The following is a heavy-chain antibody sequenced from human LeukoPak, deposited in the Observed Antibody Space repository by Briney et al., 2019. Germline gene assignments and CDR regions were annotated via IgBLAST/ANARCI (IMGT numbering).Heavy chain of an antibody. J-gene: IGHJ4*02. CDR2: IIPIFGTA. Sequence: SVKVSCKASGGTFSSYAISWVRQAPGQGLEWMGRIIPIFGTANYAQKFQGRATITTDESTSTAYMELSSRRSEDTAVYYCARGDYDSSGYYYNWGQGTLVTVSS. CDR3: ARGDYDSSGYYYN. D-gene: IGHD3-22*01. V-gene: IGHV1-69*05. CDR1: GGTFSSYA.